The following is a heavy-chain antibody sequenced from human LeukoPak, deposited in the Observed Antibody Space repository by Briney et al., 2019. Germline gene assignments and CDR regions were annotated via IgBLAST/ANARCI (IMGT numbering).Heavy chain of an antibody. CDR3: AKERGYSVYHGVDY. D-gene: IGHD5/OR15-5a*01. CDR2: IKEGGSEK. V-gene: IGHV3-7*01. CDR1: GFTFSSNR. J-gene: IGHJ4*02. Sequence: GGSLRLSCAASGFTFSSNRMSWVRQAPGKGLEWVANIKEGGSEKYYVDSVNSRFTITRDNSKNTLYPQMNSLTAYDSAVYYGAKERGYSVYHGVDYWGQGTLVTVSS.